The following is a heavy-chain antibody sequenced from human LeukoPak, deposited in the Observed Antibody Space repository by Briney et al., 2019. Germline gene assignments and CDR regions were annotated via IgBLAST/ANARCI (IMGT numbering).Heavy chain of an antibody. CDR1: GSTFVYYG. D-gene: IGHD3-9*01. Sequence: GGSLRLSCVASGSTFVYYGMSWVRQAPGKGLEWVAVISYDGSNKYYADSVKGRFTISRDNSKNTLYLQMNSLRAEDTAVYYCASALTDAFDIWGQGTMVTVSS. V-gene: IGHV3-30*03. J-gene: IGHJ3*02. CDR2: ISYDGSNK. CDR3: ASALTDAFDI.